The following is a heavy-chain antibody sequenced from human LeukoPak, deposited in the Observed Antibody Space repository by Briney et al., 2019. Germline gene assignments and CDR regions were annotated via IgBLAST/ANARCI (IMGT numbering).Heavy chain of an antibody. CDR3: AREVYYYGSGSYFNY. J-gene: IGHJ4*02. Sequence: SETLSLTCTVSGGSISIYYWSWIRQPAGKGLEWIGRIYTSGSTNYNPSLKSRVTMSVDTSKNQFSLKLSSVTAADTAVYYCAREVYYYGSGSYFNYWGQGTLVTVSS. D-gene: IGHD3-10*01. V-gene: IGHV4-4*07. CDR1: GGSISIYY. CDR2: IYTSGST.